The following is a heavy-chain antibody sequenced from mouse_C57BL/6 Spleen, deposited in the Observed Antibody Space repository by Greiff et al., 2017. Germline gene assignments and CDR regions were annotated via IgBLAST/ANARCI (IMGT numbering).Heavy chain of an antibody. Sequence: VQLKQSGPELVKPGASVKISCKASGYSFTDYSMNWVKQSNGKSLEWIGVINPNYGTTSYNQKFKGKATLTVDQSSSTAYMQLNSLTSEDSAVYYCARKYYGSSYAMDYWGQGTSVTVSS. CDR2: INPNYGTT. CDR3: ARKYYGSSYAMDY. V-gene: IGHV1-39*01. J-gene: IGHJ4*01. CDR1: GYSFTDYS. D-gene: IGHD1-1*01.